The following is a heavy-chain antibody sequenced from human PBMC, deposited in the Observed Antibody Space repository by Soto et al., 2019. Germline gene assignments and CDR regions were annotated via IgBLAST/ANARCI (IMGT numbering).Heavy chain of an antibody. CDR2: IYYSGTT. J-gene: IGHJ5*02. CDR1: GVSVISYY. CDR3: ARGGSAYSSRWYDWFDP. D-gene: IGHD6-13*01. V-gene: IGHV4-59*02. Sequence: SETLSLTCTVSGVSVISYYWNWILQPPWKGLEWIGSIYYSGTTNYNPSLRSRVTISVDTSKNQFSLKLKSVTTADAAVYYCARGGSAYSSRWYDWFDPWGQGTLVTVSS.